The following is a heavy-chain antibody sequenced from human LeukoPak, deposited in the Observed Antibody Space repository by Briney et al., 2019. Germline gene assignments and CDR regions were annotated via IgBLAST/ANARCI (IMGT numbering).Heavy chain of an antibody. CDR3: AKVQYSGGWLGWFDP. CDR1: GFTFDDYA. J-gene: IGHJ5*02. CDR2: ISWNSGSI. Sequence: AGGSLRLSCAASGFTFDDYAMHWVRQAPGKGLEWVSGISWNSGSIGYADSVKGRFTISRDNAKNSLYLQMNSLRAEDTALYYCAKVQYSGGWLGWFDPWGQGTLVAVSS. V-gene: IGHV3-9*01. D-gene: IGHD6-19*01.